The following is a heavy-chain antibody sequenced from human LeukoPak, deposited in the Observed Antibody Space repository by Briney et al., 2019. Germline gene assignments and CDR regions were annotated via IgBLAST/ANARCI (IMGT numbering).Heavy chain of an antibody. J-gene: IGHJ4*02. D-gene: IGHD5-24*01. Sequence: PSETLSLTCTVSGGSISSSSYYWGWIRQPPGKGLEWIGSIYYSGSTYYNPSLKSRVTISVDTSKNQFSLKLSSVTAADTAVYYCAREERWLQFTFDYWGQGTLVTVSS. CDR3: AREERWLQFTFDY. CDR1: GGSISSSSYY. CDR2: IYYSGST. V-gene: IGHV4-39*07.